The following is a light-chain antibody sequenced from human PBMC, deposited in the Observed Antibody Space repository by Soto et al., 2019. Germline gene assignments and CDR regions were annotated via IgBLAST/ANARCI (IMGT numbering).Light chain of an antibody. CDR1: QSVSRK. CDR2: GES. CDR3: KQYTNCPKT. Sequence: EIVMTQSPATLSVSPGESATLSCRASQSVSRKLVWYQQKPGQAPRLLIYGESTRAIGTPERFSGSGSGKEFTPTTSNLQSEDFEVNYCKQYTNCPKTFAKGTKLEI. V-gene: IGKV3D-15*01. J-gene: IGKJ1*01.